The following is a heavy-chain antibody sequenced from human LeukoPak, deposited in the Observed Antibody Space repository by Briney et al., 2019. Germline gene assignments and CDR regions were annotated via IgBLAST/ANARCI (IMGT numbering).Heavy chain of an antibody. V-gene: IGHV1-18*01. D-gene: IGHD6-19*01. CDR2: ISAYNGNT. J-gene: IGHJ5*02. Sequence: AASVKVSCKASGYTFTSYGISWVRQAPGQGLEWMGWISAYNGNTNYAQKLQGRVTMTTDTSTSTAYMELRSLRSNDTAVYYCARLLAVAGITFGGGLNWFDPWGQGTLVTVSS. CDR3: ARLLAVAGITFGGGLNWFDP. CDR1: GYTFTSYG.